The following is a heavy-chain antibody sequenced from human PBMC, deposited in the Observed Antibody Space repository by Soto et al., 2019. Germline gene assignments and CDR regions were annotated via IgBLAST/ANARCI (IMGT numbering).Heavy chain of an antibody. V-gene: IGHV3-23*01. CDR2: ISAGGGT. CDR1: GFIFNNYA. Sequence: GGSLRLSCAASGFIFNNYAMSWVRQAPGKGLEWVSFISAGGGTNYNPSLKSRLTISLDTSKNQISLNLSSVTAADTAVYYCARELGLTARPDDKYYYALDVWGQGTTVTVSS. J-gene: IGHJ6*02. D-gene: IGHD3-22*01. CDR3: ARELGLTARPDDKYYYALDV.